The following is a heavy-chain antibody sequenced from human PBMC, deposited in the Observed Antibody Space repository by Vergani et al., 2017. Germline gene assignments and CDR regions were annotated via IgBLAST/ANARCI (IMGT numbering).Heavy chain of an antibody. D-gene: IGHD3-3*01. Sequence: QVQLVESGGGVVQPGRSLRLSCAASGFTFSSYGMHWVRQAPGKGLEWVAVISYDGSNKYYADSVKGRFTISRDNSKNTLYLQMNSRRAEDTAVYYCARGRGRITIFGVVIPPPWFDPWGQGTLVTVSS. V-gene: IGHV3-30*03. CDR2: ISYDGSNK. J-gene: IGHJ5*02. CDR3: ARGRGRITIFGVVIPPPWFDP. CDR1: GFTFSSYG.